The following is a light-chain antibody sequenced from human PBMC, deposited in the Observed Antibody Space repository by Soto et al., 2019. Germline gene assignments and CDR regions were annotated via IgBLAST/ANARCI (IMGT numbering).Light chain of an antibody. V-gene: IGKV1-5*03. CDR3: QQYSRCSA. CDR1: QTISSW. J-gene: IGKJ1*01. Sequence: DTQLTQSPYTLSASVGDRVTITCRASQTISSWLAWYQQKPGMAPKLLIYKASTLQSGVPSRFSGSESGTEFTLTISSLQPDDFASYYCQQYSRCSAFGQGTKVDIK. CDR2: KAS.